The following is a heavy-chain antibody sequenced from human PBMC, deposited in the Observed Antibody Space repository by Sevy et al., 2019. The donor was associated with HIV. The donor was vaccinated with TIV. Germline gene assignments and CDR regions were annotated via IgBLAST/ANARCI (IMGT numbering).Heavy chain of an antibody. Sequence: SETLSLTCTVSGGSISSYYWSWIRQPQGKGLEWIGYIYYSGSTNYNPSLKSRVTISVDTSKNQFSLKLSSVTAADTAVYYCAREIVVVPAAMGALHYYYYMDVWGKGTTVTVSS. CDR1: GGSISSYY. CDR2: IYYSGST. V-gene: IGHV4-59*01. CDR3: AREIVVVPAAMGALHYYYYMDV. J-gene: IGHJ6*03. D-gene: IGHD2-2*01.